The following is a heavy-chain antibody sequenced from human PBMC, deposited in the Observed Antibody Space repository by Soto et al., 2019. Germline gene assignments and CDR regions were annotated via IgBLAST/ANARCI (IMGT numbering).Heavy chain of an antibody. J-gene: IGHJ4*02. D-gene: IGHD2-2*01. CDR3: ARRLYCSSSSCYAVDY. CDR2: ISGSGDST. CDR1: GFTFSNYA. V-gene: IGHV3-23*01. Sequence: EVQLLESGGGLVQPGGSLRLSCAVSGFTFSNYAMSWVRQAPGKGLEWVSGISGSGDSTNYGDSVKGRFTISRDNAKNTLYLQMYSLRAEDTAVYYCARRLYCSSSSCYAVDYWGQGTLVTVSS.